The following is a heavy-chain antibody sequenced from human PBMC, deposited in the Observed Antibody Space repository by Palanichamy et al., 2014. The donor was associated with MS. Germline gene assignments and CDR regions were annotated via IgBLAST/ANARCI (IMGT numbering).Heavy chain of an antibody. Sequence: QVQLVESGGGVVQPGRSLRLSCVASGFTFSSYGMHWVRQAPGKGLEWVAVIYYDGRDKYYADSVKGRFTISRDNSKNTLYLQMNSLSAEDTAVYYCARGLMVRGADDAFDIWGQGTMVTVSS. D-gene: IGHD3-10*01. CDR1: GFTFSSYG. CDR2: IYYDGRDK. V-gene: IGHV3-33*01. CDR3: ARGLMVRGADDAFDI. J-gene: IGHJ3*02.